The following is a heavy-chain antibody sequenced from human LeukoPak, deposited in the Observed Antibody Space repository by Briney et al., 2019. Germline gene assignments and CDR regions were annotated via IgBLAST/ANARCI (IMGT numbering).Heavy chain of an antibody. CDR3: ARVSSGWYVGYYYYMDV. V-gene: IGHV1-18*01. D-gene: IGHD6-19*01. Sequence: ASVKVSCKASGYTFITYDINWVRQATGQGLEWMGWISAYNGNTNYAQKLQGRVTMTTDTSTSTAYMELRSLRSDDTAVYYCARVSSGWYVGYYYYMDVWGKGTTVTISS. CDR2: ISAYNGNT. J-gene: IGHJ6*03. CDR1: GYTFITYD.